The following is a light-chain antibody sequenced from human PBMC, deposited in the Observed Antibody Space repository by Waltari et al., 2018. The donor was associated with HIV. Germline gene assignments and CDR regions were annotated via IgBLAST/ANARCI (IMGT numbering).Light chain of an antibody. J-gene: IGLJ1*01. CDR3: CSFAGSNFV. CDR2: DGT. V-gene: IGLV2-23*01. CDR1: RRDVGTYDY. Sequence: QSALTQPASVSGSPGQAITISCTGSRRDVGTYDYISWYQQHPGTAPKLIISDGTERPSGISKRFSGSKSGTTASLTISGLQAEDEAEYFCCSFAGSNFVFGSGTKVTVL.